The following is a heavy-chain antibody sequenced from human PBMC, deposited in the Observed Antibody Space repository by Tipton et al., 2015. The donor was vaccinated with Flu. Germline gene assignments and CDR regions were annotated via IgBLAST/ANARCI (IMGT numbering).Heavy chain of an antibody. D-gene: IGHD5-24*01. CDR2: IFYSGST. V-gene: IGHV4-59*01. CDR1: GGSISSYY. Sequence: TLSLTCTVSGGSISSYYWSWIRQPPGQGLEWVGYIFYSGSTNYNPSLKSRVTISVDTSKNQFSLKLSSVTAADTAVYYCARGLRDGYNPHDAFDIWGQGTMVTVSS. J-gene: IGHJ3*02. CDR3: ARGLRDGYNPHDAFDI.